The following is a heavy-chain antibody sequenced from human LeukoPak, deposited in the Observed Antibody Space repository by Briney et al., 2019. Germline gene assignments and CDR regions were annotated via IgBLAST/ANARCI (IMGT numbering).Heavy chain of an antibody. V-gene: IGHV1-2*02. CDR2: INPNSGAT. Sequence: GASVKDSCKASGYTYTAYYMHWVRQAPGQGLEWMGWINPNSGATNNAQKFQGRVTMTRDTSISTAYMEPSRLRSDEPAVHYCARFAPTLAYDILTGYLGYWGQGTLVTVSS. CDR3: ARFAPTLAYDILTGYLGY. D-gene: IGHD3-9*01. CDR1: GYTYTAYY. J-gene: IGHJ4*02.